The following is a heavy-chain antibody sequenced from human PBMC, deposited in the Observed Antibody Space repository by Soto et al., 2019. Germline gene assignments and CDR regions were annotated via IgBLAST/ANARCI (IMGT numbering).Heavy chain of an antibody. CDR1: GFTFSSYA. CDR2: ISYDGSNK. D-gene: IGHD3-3*01. J-gene: IGHJ6*02. CDR3: ARDDAGYDFSLVPQYYYGMDV. V-gene: IGHV3-30-3*01. Sequence: LRLSCAASGFTFSSYAMHWVRQAPGKGLEWVAVISYDGSNKYYADSVKGRFTISRDNSKNTLYLQMNSLRAEDTAVYYCARDDAGYDFSLVPQYYYGMDVWGQGTTVTVSS.